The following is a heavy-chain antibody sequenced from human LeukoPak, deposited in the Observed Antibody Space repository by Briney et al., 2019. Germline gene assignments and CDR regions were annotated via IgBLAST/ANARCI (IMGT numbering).Heavy chain of an antibody. CDR1: GFSFDDYA. Sequence: GGSLRLSCAAAGFSFDDYAMHWVRQVPGKGLDWVSGISWNSCGIAYADSVRGRFTISRDNAKNSLYRQMNSLTPEDTALYYCARDIAWRNRIAAATRFDSWGQGTLVIVSS. J-gene: IGHJ4*02. CDR2: ISWNSCGI. D-gene: IGHD6-13*01. V-gene: IGHV3-9*01. CDR3: ARDIAWRNRIAAATRFDS.